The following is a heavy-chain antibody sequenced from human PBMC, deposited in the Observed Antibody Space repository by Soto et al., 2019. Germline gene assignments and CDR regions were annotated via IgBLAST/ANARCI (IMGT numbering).Heavy chain of an antibody. CDR2: VYSSGAT. J-gene: IGHJ6*02. D-gene: IGHD1-20*01. CDR1: GDSVSNYY. CDR3: TKGPNWNYYYYGVDV. V-gene: IGHV4-4*07. Sequence: SETLYLTCTVSGDSVSNYYWSWIRQPAGRGLEWVGRVYSSGATNYNPSLNGRVTMSVDTSRNQFSLSLSSVTAADTAIYYCTKGPNWNYYYYGVDVWGQGTAVTVSS.